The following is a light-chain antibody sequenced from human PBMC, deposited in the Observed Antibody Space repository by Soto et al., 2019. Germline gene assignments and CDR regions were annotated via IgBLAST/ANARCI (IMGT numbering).Light chain of an antibody. J-gene: IGLJ2*01. CDR2: DVS. CDR1: SSDVGGYNY. CDR3: CSYAGSYTYVV. Sequence: QSALNQPRSVSGSPGQSGTISCTGTSSDVGGYNYVSWYQQHPGKAPKLMIYDVSKRPSGVPDRFSGSKSGNTASLTISGLQAEDEADYYCCSYAGSYTYVVFGGGTQLTVL. V-gene: IGLV2-11*01.